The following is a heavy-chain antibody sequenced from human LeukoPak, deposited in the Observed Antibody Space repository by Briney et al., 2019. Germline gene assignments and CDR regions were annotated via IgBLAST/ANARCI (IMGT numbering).Heavy chain of an antibody. V-gene: IGHV1-18*04. CDR3: ARDTRYYDSSGPNWFDP. Sequence: GASVKVSCKASGYTFSGYYIHWVRQAPGQGLEWMGWISAYNGNTNYAQKLQGRVTMTTDTSTSTAYMELRSLRSDDTAVYYCARDTRYYDSSGPNWFDPWGQGTLVTVSS. CDR2: ISAYNGNT. D-gene: IGHD3-22*01. CDR1: GYTFSGYY. J-gene: IGHJ5*02.